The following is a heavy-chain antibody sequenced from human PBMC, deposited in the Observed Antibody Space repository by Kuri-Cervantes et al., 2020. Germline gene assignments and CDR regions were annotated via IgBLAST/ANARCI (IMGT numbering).Heavy chain of an antibody. V-gene: IGHV1-2*02. CDR1: GYTFTGHY. Sequence: ASVKVSCKASGYTFTGHYMHWVRQAPGQGLEWMGWINPNSGGTNYAQKFQGRVTMTRDTSISTAYMELSSLRSEDTAVYYCATDIQPLRFLEWLSPQAWGQGTLVTVSS. CDR3: ATDIQPLRFLEWLSPQA. D-gene: IGHD3-3*01. J-gene: IGHJ4*02. CDR2: INPNSGGT.